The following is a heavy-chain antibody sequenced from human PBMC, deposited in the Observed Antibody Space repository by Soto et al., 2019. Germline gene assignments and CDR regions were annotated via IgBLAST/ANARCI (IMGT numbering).Heavy chain of an antibody. J-gene: IGHJ4*02. V-gene: IGHV3-64D*06. Sequence: PGGSRRRSCSASGFTFSSYGMHWVRQAPGKGLEYVSAINDNGGSTYYADSVNGRFTISRDNSKNTLYLQVSSLRVEDTAVYYCVTTRSGSYNSYYFDYWGQGTLVTVSS. CDR2: INDNGGST. CDR3: VTTRSGSYNSYYFDY. CDR1: GFTFSSYG. D-gene: IGHD1-26*01.